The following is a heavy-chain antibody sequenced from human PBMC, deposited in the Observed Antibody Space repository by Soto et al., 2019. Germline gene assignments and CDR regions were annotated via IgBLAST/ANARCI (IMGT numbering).Heavy chain of an antibody. J-gene: IGHJ6*03. D-gene: IGHD5-12*01. CDR2: IIPILGTI. CDR3: ARGAYDPPYYYFYMDV. V-gene: IGHV1-69*08. Sequence: QVQLVQSGAEVKKPGSSVRVSCKASGGTFSNFILTWVRQAPGQGLEWMGRIIPILGTITYAQKFQGSVTITADKSSSTAYMELGSLRSEDTAVYYCARGAYDPPYYYFYMDVWGKGTTVTVSS. CDR1: GGTFSNFI.